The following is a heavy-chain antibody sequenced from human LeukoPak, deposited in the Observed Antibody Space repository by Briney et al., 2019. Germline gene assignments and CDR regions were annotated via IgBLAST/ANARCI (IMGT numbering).Heavy chain of an antibody. CDR2: INPKNGVT. J-gene: IGHJ4*02. V-gene: IGHV1-2*02. D-gene: IGHD1-26*01. CDR1: GYTFTGYY. Sequence: GASVKVSCKTSGYTFTGYYMHWVRQAPGQGLEWMGRINPKNGVTNYAQNFQGRVTMTRDTSISTAYMELSSLRSDDTAVYYCASFFGGNYLYYFDYWDREPWSPSP. CDR3: ASFFGGNYLYYFDY.